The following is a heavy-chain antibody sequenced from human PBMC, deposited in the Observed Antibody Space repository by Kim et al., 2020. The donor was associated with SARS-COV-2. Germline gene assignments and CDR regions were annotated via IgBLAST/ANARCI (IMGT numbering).Heavy chain of an antibody. CDR1: GGSISSSSYY. CDR3: ARGPSMIWFGSAGWFDP. Sequence: SETLSLTCTVSGGSISSSSYYWGWIRQPPGKGLEWIGSIYYSGSTYYNPSLKSRVTISVDTSKNQFSLKLSSVTAADTAVYYCARGPSMIWFGSAGWFDPWGQGTLVTVSS. D-gene: IGHD3-10*01. J-gene: IGHJ5*02. CDR2: IYYSGST. V-gene: IGHV4-39*01.